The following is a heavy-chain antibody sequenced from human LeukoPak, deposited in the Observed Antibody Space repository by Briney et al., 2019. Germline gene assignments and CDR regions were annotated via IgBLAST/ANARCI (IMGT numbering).Heavy chain of an antibody. V-gene: IGHV1-2*02. Sequence: ASVKVSCKASGYTFTGYYMHWVRQAPGQALEWMGWITPNSGGTNYAQKFQGRVTMTRDTSISTAYMELSRLRSDDTAVYYCARVTIAVAARGAFDIWGQGTMVTVSS. J-gene: IGHJ3*02. D-gene: IGHD6-19*01. CDR2: ITPNSGGT. CDR3: ARVTIAVAARGAFDI. CDR1: GYTFTGYY.